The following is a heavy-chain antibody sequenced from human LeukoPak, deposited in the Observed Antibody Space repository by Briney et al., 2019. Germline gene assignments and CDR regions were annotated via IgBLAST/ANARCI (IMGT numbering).Heavy chain of an antibody. CDR3: AKGYYDSSGYYPNVASDY. CDR2: FYYSGST. J-gene: IGHJ4*02. V-gene: IGHV4-59*01. CDR1: GGSISSYY. D-gene: IGHD3-22*01. Sequence: SETLSLTCTVSGGSISSYYWSWIRQPPGKGLEWIGYFYYSGSTNYNPSLKSRVTISVDTSKNQLSLKLSSVTAADTAVYYCAKGYYDSSGYYPNVASDYWGQGTLVTVSS.